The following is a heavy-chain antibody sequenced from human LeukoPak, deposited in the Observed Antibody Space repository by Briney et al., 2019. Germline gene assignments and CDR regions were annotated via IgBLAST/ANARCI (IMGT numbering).Heavy chain of an antibody. V-gene: IGHV3-30*18. CDR1: GFTFRTYG. CDR3: AKVGDYGDYDYYYYMDV. J-gene: IGHJ6*03. Sequence: GGSLRLSCEASGFTFRTYGMHWVRQAPGKGLEWVALMSYDGSNKDYTDSVKGRFTISRDNSKNTLYLQMNSLRAEDTAVYYCAKVGDYGDYDYYYYMDVWGKGTTVTVSS. CDR2: MSYDGSNK. D-gene: IGHD4-17*01.